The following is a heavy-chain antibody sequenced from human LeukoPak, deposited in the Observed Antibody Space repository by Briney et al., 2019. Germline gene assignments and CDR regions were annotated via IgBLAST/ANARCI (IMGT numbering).Heavy chain of an antibody. D-gene: IGHD5-18*01. J-gene: IGHJ4*02. V-gene: IGHV3-7*01. CDR3: ARDTAGFDY. CDR2: INQDGSEK. Sequence: GGSLRLSCAASRFTFSTYWMAWVRQAPEKGLEWVANINQDGSEKYYVDSVKGRFTISRDNAKNSLYLQMTSLGAEDTAMYYCARDTAGFDYWGQGTLVTVSS. CDR1: RFTFSTYW.